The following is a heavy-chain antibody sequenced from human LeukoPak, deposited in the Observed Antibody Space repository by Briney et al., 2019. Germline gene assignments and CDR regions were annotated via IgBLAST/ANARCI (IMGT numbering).Heavy chain of an antibody. CDR3: ARIVNWNSFGYYYKDV. CDR1: GFTFSSYS. CDR2: ISSSSSYI. Sequence: SGGSLRLSCAASGFTFSSYSMNWVRQAPGKGLEWVSSISSSSSYIHYADSVKGRFTISRDNAKNSLYLQMNSLRAEDTAVYYCARIVNWNSFGYYYKDVWGKGTTVTVSS. V-gene: IGHV3-21*01. J-gene: IGHJ6*03. D-gene: IGHD1-7*01.